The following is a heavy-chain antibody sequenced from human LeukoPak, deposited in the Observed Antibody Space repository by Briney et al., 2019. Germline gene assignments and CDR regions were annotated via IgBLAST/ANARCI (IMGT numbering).Heavy chain of an antibody. V-gene: IGHV4-34*01. J-gene: IGHJ3*02. Sequence: SETLSLTCAVYGGSFSGYYWSWIRQPPGKGLEWIGEINHSGSTNYNPSLKSRVTISVDTSKNQFSLKLSSVTAADTAVYYCARTIAAPYAFDIWGQGTMVTVSS. CDR3: ARTIAAPYAFDI. CDR1: GGSFSGYY. D-gene: IGHD2-21*01. CDR2: INHSGST.